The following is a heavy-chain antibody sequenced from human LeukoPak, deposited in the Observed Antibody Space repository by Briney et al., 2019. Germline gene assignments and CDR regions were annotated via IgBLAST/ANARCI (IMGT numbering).Heavy chain of an antibody. CDR1: GFTFSNAW. CDR2: NKSKTDGGTT. Sequence: GGALRLSCAASGFTFSNAWMSWVRQAPGKGLEWVGRNKSKTDGGTTDYAAPVKGRFTISRDDSKNTLYLQMNSLKTEDTAVYYCTTERIAAAGILDYYYGMDVWGQGTTVTVSS. D-gene: IGHD6-13*01. V-gene: IGHV3-15*01. CDR3: TTERIAAAGILDYYYGMDV. J-gene: IGHJ6*02.